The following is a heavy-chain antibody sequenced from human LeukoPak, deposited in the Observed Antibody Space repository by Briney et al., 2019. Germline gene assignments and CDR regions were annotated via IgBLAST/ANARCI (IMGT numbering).Heavy chain of an antibody. CDR1: GFTFSIYS. V-gene: IGHV3-21*01. CDR3: ARDGSDSTGYYYAL. Sequence: GGSLRLSCAASGFTFSIYSMNWVRQAPRKWLECVSSISSSSSYIYYADSVKGRFTISRDNAKNSLYLQMNSLGAEDTAVYYCARDGSDSTGYYYALWGQGTLVTVSS. D-gene: IGHD3-22*01. J-gene: IGHJ4*02. CDR2: ISSSSSYI.